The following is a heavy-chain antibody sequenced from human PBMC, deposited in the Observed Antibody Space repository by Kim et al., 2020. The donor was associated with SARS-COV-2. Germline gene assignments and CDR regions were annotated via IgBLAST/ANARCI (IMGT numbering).Heavy chain of an antibody. V-gene: IGHV4-34*01. J-gene: IGHJ4*02. CDR3: ARGTVFSRGLDY. D-gene: IGHD3-16*01. Sequence: TYTPSLKSRVTISVDTSKNQFSLKLSSVPAADTAVYYCARGTVFSRGLDYWGQGTLVTVSS.